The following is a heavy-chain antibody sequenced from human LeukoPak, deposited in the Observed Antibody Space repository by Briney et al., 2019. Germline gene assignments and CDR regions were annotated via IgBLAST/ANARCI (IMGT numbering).Heavy chain of an antibody. CDR2: INCNTGGT. CDR3: AREFSSSWFDY. D-gene: IGHD3-22*01. J-gene: IGHJ4*02. Sequence: ASVKVSCKASGYTFTGHYMHWVRQAPGQGLEWMGWINCNTGGTNYAQNFQGWVRMTRGTSISTVYMELSRLRSDDTAVYYCAREFSSSWFDYWGQGTLVTVSS. V-gene: IGHV1-2*04. CDR1: GYTFTGHY.